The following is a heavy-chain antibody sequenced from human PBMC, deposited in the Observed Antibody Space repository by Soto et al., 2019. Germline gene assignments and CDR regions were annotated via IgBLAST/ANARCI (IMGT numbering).Heavy chain of an antibody. Sequence: QVQLVQSGAEVKKPGASVKVSCKASGYTFTSYGISWVRQAPGQGLEWMGWISAYNGNTNYAQKLQGRVTMTTDTSTSTAYMELRSLRSDATAVYYCAREPASSSSVVYYYYGMDVWGQGTTVTVSS. CDR1: GYTFTSYG. J-gene: IGHJ6*02. V-gene: IGHV1-18*01. CDR3: AREPASSSSVVYYYYGMDV. D-gene: IGHD6-6*01. CDR2: ISAYNGNT.